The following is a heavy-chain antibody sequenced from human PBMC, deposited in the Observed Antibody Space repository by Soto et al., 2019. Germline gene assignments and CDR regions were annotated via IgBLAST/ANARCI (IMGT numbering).Heavy chain of an antibody. CDR1: GCSIRSYC. D-gene: IGHD2-15*01. Sequence: SETLSLTCTVSGCSIRSYCWTWIRQPPGEGLEWIGCICNSGTTNYNPSLKSRVAISLDTSKNQFSLKLSSVTAADTAVFYCVRQHSADCSGGTCYHAFDIWGLGTMVTVSS. J-gene: IGHJ3*02. CDR2: ICNSGTT. V-gene: IGHV4-59*01. CDR3: VRQHSADCSGGTCYHAFDI.